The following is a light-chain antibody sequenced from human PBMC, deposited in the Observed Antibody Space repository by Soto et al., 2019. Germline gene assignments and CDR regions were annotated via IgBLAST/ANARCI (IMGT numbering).Light chain of an antibody. Sequence: QSVLTQPPSVSAAPGQKVTISCSGSGSNIGSYSVSWYQQLPGTAPKLLIYENYERPSGIPDRFSGSKSGTSATLGITGLQTGDEADYYCGAWDGSLTGGVFGGGTKLTVL. J-gene: IGLJ2*01. V-gene: IGLV1-51*02. CDR1: GSNIGSYS. CDR2: ENY. CDR3: GAWDGSLTGGV.